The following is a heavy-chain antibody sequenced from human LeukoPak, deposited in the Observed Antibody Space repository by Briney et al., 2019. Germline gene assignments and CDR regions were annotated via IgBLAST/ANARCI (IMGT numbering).Heavy chain of an antibody. J-gene: IGHJ6*02. CDR3: ARDIGFRPAALNYYYYGMDV. D-gene: IGHD2-2*01. V-gene: IGHV1-46*01. CDR2: INPSGGST. Sequence: ASVKVSCKASGYTFTSYYMHWVRQAPGQGLEWMGIINPSGGSTSYAQKFQGRVTMTRDTSTSTVYMELSSLRSEDTAVYYCARDIGFRPAALNYYYYGMDVWGQGTTVTVSS. CDR1: GYTFTSYY.